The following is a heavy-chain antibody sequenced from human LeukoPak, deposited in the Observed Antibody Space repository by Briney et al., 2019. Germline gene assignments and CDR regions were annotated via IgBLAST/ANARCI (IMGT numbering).Heavy chain of an antibody. V-gene: IGHV3-33*01. CDR1: GFTFSSYG. CDR3: ARQDLTGAFFDY. D-gene: IGHD7-27*01. CDR2: IWYDGSNK. Sequence: PGRSLRLSCAASGFTFSSYGMHWVRQAPGKGLEWVAVIWYDGSNKYYADSVKGRFTISRDNSKNTLYLQMNSLRAEDTAVYYCARQDLTGAFFDYWGQGTLVTVSS. J-gene: IGHJ4*02.